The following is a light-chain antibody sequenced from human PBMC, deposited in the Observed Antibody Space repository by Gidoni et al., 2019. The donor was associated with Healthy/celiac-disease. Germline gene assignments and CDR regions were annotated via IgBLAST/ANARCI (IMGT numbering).Light chain of an antibody. CDR3: QQFYT. CDR1: QRVSSSY. J-gene: IGKJ2*01. V-gene: IGKV3-20*01. CDR2: GAS. Sequence: DIVLTQSPGTLSLSPGERATLSCRASQRVSSSYLAWYQQKPGQAPRLLIYGASSRATGIPDRFSGSGSGTDFTLTISRLEPEDFAVYYCQQFYTFGQGTKLEIK.